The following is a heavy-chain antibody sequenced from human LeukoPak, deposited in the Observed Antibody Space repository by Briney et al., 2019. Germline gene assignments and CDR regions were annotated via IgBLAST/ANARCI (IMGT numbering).Heavy chain of an antibody. CDR1: GYTFTSYD. CDR3: ARGKHRPPYSSGCLGY. D-gene: IGHD6-19*01. J-gene: IGHJ4*02. CDR2: MNPNSGNT. V-gene: IGHV1-8*01. Sequence: ASVKVSCKASGYTFTSYDINWVRQATGQGLEWMGRMNPNSGNTGYAQKFQGRVTMTRNTSISTAYMELSSLRSEDTAVYYCARGKHRPPYSSGCLGYWGQGTLVTVSS.